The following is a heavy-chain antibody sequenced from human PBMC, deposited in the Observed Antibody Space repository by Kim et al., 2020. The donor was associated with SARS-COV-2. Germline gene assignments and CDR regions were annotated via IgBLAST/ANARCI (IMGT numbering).Heavy chain of an antibody. Sequence: PALKSRVTISVDTSKNPFSLRLSSVTAADTAVYYCARATAIFPTYYFDYWGQGTLVTVSS. J-gene: IGHJ4*02. V-gene: IGHV4-59*01. D-gene: IGHD2-21*02. CDR3: ARATAIFPTYYFDY.